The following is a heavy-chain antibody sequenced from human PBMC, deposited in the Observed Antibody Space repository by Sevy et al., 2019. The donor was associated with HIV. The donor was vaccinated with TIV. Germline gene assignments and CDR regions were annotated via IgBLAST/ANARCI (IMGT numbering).Heavy chain of an antibody. J-gene: IGHJ4*02. CDR3: ARGDREGYENGGYXFDY. CDR1: GXXFTSYA. Sequence: GGSLRLSCAASGXXFTSYAMHWVRXAPGKGLEWVAVIWYDGSNKYYADSVKGRFTISRDTSKNTLFLLMNNLRAEDTAVYYCARGDREGYENGGYXFDYWGQGTLVTVSS. V-gene: IGHV3-33*01. CDR2: IWYDGSNK. D-gene: IGHD5-12*01.